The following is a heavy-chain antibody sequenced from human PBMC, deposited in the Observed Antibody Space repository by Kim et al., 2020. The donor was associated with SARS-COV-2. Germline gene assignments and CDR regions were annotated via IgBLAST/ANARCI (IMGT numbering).Heavy chain of an antibody. CDR1: GFSLSTSEVC. CDR3: ARDSPGGHGDY. J-gene: IGHJ4*02. CDR2: ICWDDGK. D-gene: IGHD3-16*01. Sequence: SGPTLVNPTQTLTLTCTFSGFSLSTSEVCVAWIRQPPGKALEWLARICWDDGKYYSPPLRTRLAISKDTSKNQVVLTMTNVDPVDTATYYCARDSPGGHGDYWGRGTLVTVSS. V-gene: IGHV2-70*11.